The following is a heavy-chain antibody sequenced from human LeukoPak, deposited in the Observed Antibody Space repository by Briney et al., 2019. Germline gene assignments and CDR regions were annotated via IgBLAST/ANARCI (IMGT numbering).Heavy chain of an antibody. J-gene: IGHJ3*02. D-gene: IGHD2/OR15-2a*01. CDR2: INPNSGGT. CDR3: AREMTFDAFDI. Sequence: ASVKVSCKASGYSFTGHYMHWVRQAPGQGLEWMGWINPNSGGTNYAQKFQGRVTMTRDTSISTAYMELSRLRSDDTAVYYCAREMTFDAFDIWGQGTMVTVSS. CDR1: GYSFTGHY. V-gene: IGHV1-2*02.